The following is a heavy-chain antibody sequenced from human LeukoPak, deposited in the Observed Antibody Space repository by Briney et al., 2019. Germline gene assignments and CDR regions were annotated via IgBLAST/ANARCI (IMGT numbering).Heavy chain of an antibody. CDR2: IIPIFGTA. J-gene: IGHJ4*02. V-gene: IGHV1-69*05. D-gene: IGHD3-16*01. CDR3: ARGRLLGVFLDY. Sequence: SVKVSCKASGYTFTGYYMHWVRQAPGQGLEWMGGIIPIFGTANYAQKFQGRVTITTDESTSTAYMELSSLRSEDTAVYYCARGRLLGVFLDYWGQGTLVTVSS. CDR1: GYTFTGYY.